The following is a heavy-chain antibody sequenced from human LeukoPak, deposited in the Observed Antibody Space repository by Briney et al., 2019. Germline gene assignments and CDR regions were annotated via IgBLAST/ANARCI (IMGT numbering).Heavy chain of an antibody. CDR1: GFTVSSNY. CDR2: IYSGGST. D-gene: IGHD2-2*02. J-gene: IGHJ6*02. Sequence: GESLRLSCAASGFTVSSNYMSWVRQAPGKGLEWVSVIYSGGSTYYTDSVKGRFTISRDNSKNTLYLQMSSLRVEDTAVYYCARIGYCSRTSCHTGYYYGMDVWGQGTTVTVSS. CDR3: ARIGYCSRTSCHTGYYYGMDV. V-gene: IGHV3-53*01.